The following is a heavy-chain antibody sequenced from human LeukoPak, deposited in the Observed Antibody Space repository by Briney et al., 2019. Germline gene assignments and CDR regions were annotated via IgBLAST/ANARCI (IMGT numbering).Heavy chain of an antibody. CDR3: ARTYGSGSSYYFDY. CDR2: IIPIFGTA. V-gene: IGHV1-69*13. Sequence: SVEVSCKASGGTFSSYAISWVRQAPGQGLEWMGGIIPIFGTANYAQKFQGRVTITADESTSTAYMELSSLRSEDTAVYYCARTYGSGSSYYFDYWGQGTLVTVSS. CDR1: GGTFSSYA. D-gene: IGHD3-10*01. J-gene: IGHJ4*02.